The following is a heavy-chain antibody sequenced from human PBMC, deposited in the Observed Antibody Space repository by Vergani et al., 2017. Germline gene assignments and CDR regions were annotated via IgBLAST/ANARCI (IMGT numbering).Heavy chain of an antibody. D-gene: IGHD4-17*01. J-gene: IGHJ4*02. CDR2: INPSGGST. V-gene: IGHV1-46*01. CDR1: GYTFTSYY. Sequence: QVQLVQSGAGVKKPGASVKVSCKASGYTFTSYYMHWVRQAPGQGLEWMGIINPSGGSTSYAQKFQGRVTMTRDTSTSTVYMELSSLRAEDTAVYYCARDLYGDYALDYWGQGTLVTVSS. CDR3: ARDLYGDYALDY.